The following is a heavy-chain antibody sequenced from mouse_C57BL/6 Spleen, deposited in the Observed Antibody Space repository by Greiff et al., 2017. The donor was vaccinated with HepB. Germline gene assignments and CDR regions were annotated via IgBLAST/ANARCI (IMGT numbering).Heavy chain of an antibody. CDR3: GRHFDY. J-gene: IGHJ2*01. V-gene: IGHV3-6*01. CDR1: GYSITSGYY. Sequence: EVKLQESGPGLVKPSQSLSLTCSVTGYSITSGYYWNWIRQFPGNKLEWMGYISYDGSNNYNPSLKNRISITRDTSKNQFFLKLNSVTTEDTATYYCGRHFDYWGQGTTLTVSS. CDR2: ISYDGSN.